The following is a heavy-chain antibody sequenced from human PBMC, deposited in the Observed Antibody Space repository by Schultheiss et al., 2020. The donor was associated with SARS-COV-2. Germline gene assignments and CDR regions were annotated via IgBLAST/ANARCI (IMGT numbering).Heavy chain of an antibody. CDR3: ARHLATYYDFWSGYYPNWFDP. J-gene: IGHJ5*02. D-gene: IGHD3-3*01. Sequence: SETLSLTCAVYGGSFSGYYWSWIRQPPGKGLEWIGSIYYSGSTNYNPSLKSRVTMSVDTSKNQFSLKLSSVTAADTAVYYCARHLATYYDFWSGYYPNWFDPWGQGTLVTVSS. CDR2: IYYSGST. CDR1: GGSFSGYY. V-gene: IGHV4-59*08.